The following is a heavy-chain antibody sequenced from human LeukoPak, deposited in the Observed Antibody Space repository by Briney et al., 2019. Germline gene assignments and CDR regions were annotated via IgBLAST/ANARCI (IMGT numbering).Heavy chain of an antibody. Sequence: SETLSLTCTVSGGSISSSSYYWGWIRRPPGKGLEWIGSIYYSGSTYYNPSLKSRVTISVDTSKNQFSLKLSSVTAADTAVYYCASPTTVSNWFDPWGQGTLVTVSS. V-gene: IGHV4-39*01. J-gene: IGHJ5*02. CDR1: GGSISSSSYY. CDR3: ASPTTVSNWFDP. CDR2: IYYSGST. D-gene: IGHD4-4*01.